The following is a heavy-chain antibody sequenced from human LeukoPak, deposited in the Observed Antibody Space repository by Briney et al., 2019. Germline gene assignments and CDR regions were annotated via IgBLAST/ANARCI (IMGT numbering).Heavy chain of an antibody. J-gene: IGHJ6*03. Sequence: GGSLRLSCAASGFTFSSYAMHWVRQAPGKGLEWVAVISYDGSNKYYADSVKGRFTIPRDNSKNTLYLQMNSLRAEDTAVYYCARDQRPYYYYMDVWGKGTTVTVSS. CDR1: GFTFSSYA. CDR3: ARDQRPYYYYMDV. D-gene: IGHD1-1*01. CDR2: ISYDGSNK. V-gene: IGHV3-30-3*01.